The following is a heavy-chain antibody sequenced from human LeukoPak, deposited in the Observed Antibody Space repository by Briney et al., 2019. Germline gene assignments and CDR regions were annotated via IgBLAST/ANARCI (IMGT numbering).Heavy chain of an antibody. V-gene: IGHV4-59*01. Sequence: SETLSLTCSVSGGSISNYYWSWIRQPPGKGLEWIGYIYYSGSAHYNPSLKSRVTMSVDLSKSQFSLRLTSVTAADTAVYYCARGDNNAWGDVAVNYFDYWGQGYLVTVSS. CDR1: GGSISNYY. D-gene: IGHD1/OR15-1a*01. CDR2: IYYSGSA. CDR3: ARGDNNAWGDVAVNYFDY. J-gene: IGHJ4*02.